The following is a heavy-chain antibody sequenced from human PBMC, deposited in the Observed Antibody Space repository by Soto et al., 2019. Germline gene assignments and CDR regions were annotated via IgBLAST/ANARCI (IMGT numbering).Heavy chain of an antibody. Sequence: HPGGSLRLSCSASGFTFSSYAMHWVRQAPGKGLEYVSAISSNGGSTYYADSVKGRFTISRDNSKNTLYLQMSSLRAEDTAVYYCVKDGPLAGDIEDYYYYGMDVWGQGTTVTAP. J-gene: IGHJ6*02. CDR1: GFTFSSYA. CDR3: VKDGPLAGDIEDYYYYGMDV. V-gene: IGHV3-64D*06. CDR2: ISSNGGST. D-gene: IGHD3-3*02.